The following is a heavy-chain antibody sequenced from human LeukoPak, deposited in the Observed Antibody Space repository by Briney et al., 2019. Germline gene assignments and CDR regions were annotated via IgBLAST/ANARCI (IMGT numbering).Heavy chain of an antibody. V-gene: IGHV3-23*01. J-gene: IGHJ4*02. CDR3: AKWTMVRGVLDY. CDR1: GFTFSSYA. Sequence: GGSLRLTCAASGFTFSSYAMSWVRQAPGKGLEWVSAISGSGGSTYYADSVKGRFTISRDNSKNTLYLQMNSLRAEDTAVYYCAKWTMVRGVLDYWGQGTLVTVSS. CDR2: ISGSGGST. D-gene: IGHD3-10*01.